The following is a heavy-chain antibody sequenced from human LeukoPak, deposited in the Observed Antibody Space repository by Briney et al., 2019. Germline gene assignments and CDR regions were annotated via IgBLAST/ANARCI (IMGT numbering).Heavy chain of an antibody. CDR3: ASPYSSSWYAAFEL. CDR1: GYTFTGYY. Sequence: ASVTVSCTASGYTFTGYYMHWVRQAPGQGLEWMGWINPNSGGTNYAQKIQGRVSMTKDTYISTAYMELSRLRSDDTAVYYCASPYSSSWYAAFELWGQGTMVTVSS. J-gene: IGHJ3*01. CDR2: INPNSGGT. V-gene: IGHV1-2*02. D-gene: IGHD6-13*01.